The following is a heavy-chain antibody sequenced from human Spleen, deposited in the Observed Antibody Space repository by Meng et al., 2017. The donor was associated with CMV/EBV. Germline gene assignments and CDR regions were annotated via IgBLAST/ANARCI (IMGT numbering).Heavy chain of an antibody. V-gene: IGHV4-30-4*08. Sequence: LRLSCTVSGGSISSGDYYWSWIRQPPGKGLEWIGYIYYSGSTYYNLSLKSRVTISLDTSKNQFSLKLSSVTAADTAGYYCARVGAHCSSTSCYIYYGMDVWGQGTTVTVSS. J-gene: IGHJ6*02. CDR3: ARVGAHCSSTSCYIYYGMDV. D-gene: IGHD2-2*02. CDR2: IYYSGST. CDR1: GGSISSGDYY.